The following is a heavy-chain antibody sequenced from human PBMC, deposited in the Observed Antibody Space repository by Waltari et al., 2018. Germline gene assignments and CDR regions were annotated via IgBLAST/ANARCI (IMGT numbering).Heavy chain of an antibody. CDR2: ISWNSVSI. Sequence: EVQLVESGGGLVQPGRSLRLSCAASGFTFDDYAMHWVRQAPGKGLEWVSGISWNSVSIGYADSLKGRFTISRDNAQNALYLQMNSLRAEDTALYYCAKETREGGGSYVSKGFYWGQGTLVTVSS. V-gene: IGHV3-9*01. CDR1: GFTFDDYA. CDR3: AKETREGGGSYVSKGFY. D-gene: IGHD1-26*01. J-gene: IGHJ4*02.